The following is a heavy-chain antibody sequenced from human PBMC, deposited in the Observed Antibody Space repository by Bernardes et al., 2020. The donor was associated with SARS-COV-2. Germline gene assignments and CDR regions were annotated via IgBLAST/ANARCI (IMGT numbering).Heavy chain of an antibody. J-gene: IGHJ5*02. CDR1: GYSFTSYW. CDR3: ARRAVYYYDSSGYYNNWFDP. Sequence: GESLKISCKGSGYSFTSYWIGWVRQMPGKGLEWMGIIYPGDSDTRYSPSFQGQVTISADKSISTAYLQWSSLKASDTAMYYCARRAVYYYDSSGYYNNWFDPWGQGTLVTVSS. CDR2: IYPGDSDT. V-gene: IGHV5-51*01. D-gene: IGHD3-22*01.